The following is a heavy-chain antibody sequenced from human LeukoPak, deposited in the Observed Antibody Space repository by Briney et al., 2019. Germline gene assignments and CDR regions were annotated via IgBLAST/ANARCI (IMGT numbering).Heavy chain of an antibody. CDR1: GYSFTSYW. Sequence: GESLQISCKGSGYSFTSYWIGWVRQMPGKGLEWMGIIYPGDSDTRYSPSFQGQVTISADKSISTAYLQWSSLKASDTAMYYCARLYGNPKGYYYYYYMDVWGKGTTVTVSS. D-gene: IGHD2-2*02. CDR2: IYPGDSDT. J-gene: IGHJ6*03. CDR3: ARLYGNPKGYYYYYYMDV. V-gene: IGHV5-51*01.